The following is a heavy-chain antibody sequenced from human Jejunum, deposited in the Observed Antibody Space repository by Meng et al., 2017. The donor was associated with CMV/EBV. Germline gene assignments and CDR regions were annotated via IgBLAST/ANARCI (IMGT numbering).Heavy chain of an antibody. J-gene: IGHJ5*02. CDR1: FTDSG. CDR3: ARDLQYCGSTSCYDDCFDP. CDR2: ISAYNGDT. V-gene: IGHV1-18*01. Sequence: FTDSGISWVRQAPGQGLEWMGWISAYNGDTNYARNLRGRVTMTTDTSTTTAYMELRSLRSDDTAVYYCARDLQYCGSTSCYDDCFDPWGQGTLVTVSS. D-gene: IGHD2-2*01.